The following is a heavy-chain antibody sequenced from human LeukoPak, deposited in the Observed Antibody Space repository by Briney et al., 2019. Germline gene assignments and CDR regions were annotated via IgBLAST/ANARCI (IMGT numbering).Heavy chain of an antibody. CDR3: AREYSSSDNWFDP. V-gene: IGHV4-59*01. CDR2: IYYSGST. Sequence: PSETLSLTCTVSGGSISSYYWSWIRQPPGKGLEWIGYIYYSGSTNYNPSLKSRVTISVDTSKNQFSLKLSSVTAADTAVYYCAREYSSSDNWFDPWGQGTLVTASS. CDR1: GGSISSYY. D-gene: IGHD6-6*01. J-gene: IGHJ5*02.